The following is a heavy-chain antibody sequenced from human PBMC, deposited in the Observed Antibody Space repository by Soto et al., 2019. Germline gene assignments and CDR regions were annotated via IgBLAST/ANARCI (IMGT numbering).Heavy chain of an antibody. J-gene: IGHJ6*02. CDR2: ISGSGANT. CDR3: AKSPDFYYYGMDV. Sequence: GGSLRLSCAASGFTFSGYAMTWVRQAPGKGLEWVLSISGSGANTYYADSVKGRFTISRDNSKNTVSLHVNSLRADDTAVYYCAKSPDFYYYGMDVWGQGTTVTV. V-gene: IGHV3-23*01. CDR1: GFTFSGYA.